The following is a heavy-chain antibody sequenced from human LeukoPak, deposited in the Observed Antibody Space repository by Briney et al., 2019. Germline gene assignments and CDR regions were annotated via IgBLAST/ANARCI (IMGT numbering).Heavy chain of an antibody. V-gene: IGHV4-61*02. CDR1: GNSTSSGDNY. Sequence: SETLSLTCTVSGNSTSSGDNYWSWIRQPAGKGLEWIGRIYTSGSTNYNPSLKSRVTISGDTSKNQFSLRLSSVTAADTAVYYCARASYSYDINGWVPFDYWGQGTLVTVSS. D-gene: IGHD3-22*01. CDR3: ARASYSYDINGWVPFDY. CDR2: IYTSGST. J-gene: IGHJ4*02.